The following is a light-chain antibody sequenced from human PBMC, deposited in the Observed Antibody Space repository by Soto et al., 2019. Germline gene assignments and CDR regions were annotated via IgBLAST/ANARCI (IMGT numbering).Light chain of an antibody. CDR3: QPYNSYSRT. J-gene: IGKJ1*01. CDR2: QAS. Sequence: DIQMTQSPSTLSASVGDRVTITCRASQSISSWLAWYQQKPGKAPKLLIYQASSLESGVPFRFSGSGSGTEFNLTISSLQPDDFAPYYCQPYNSYSRTFGQGTKVEIK. V-gene: IGKV1-5*03. CDR1: QSISSW.